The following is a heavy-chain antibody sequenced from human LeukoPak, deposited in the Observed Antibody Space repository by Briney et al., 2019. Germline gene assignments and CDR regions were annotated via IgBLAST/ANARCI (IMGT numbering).Heavy chain of an antibody. CDR1: GLSLPSNN. CDR2: ISAGSGTV. V-gene: IGHV3-48*04. CDR3: TRDLGLRRMI. J-gene: IGHJ2*01. Sequence: GGSLRLSCAASGLSLPSNNMHWVRQTPGGGLEWLSYISAGSGTVFSADSVKGRFSISRDNARESLFLQMSSLRVEDTGVYYCTRDLGLRRMIWGRGTLVIVSS.